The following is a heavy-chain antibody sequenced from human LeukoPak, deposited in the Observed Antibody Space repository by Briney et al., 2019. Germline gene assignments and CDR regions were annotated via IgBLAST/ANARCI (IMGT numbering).Heavy chain of an antibody. CDR3: ARVLYYYDSSGYYHPATPNFDY. D-gene: IGHD3-22*01. CDR2: ISTSGST. CDR1: GGSISSYY. J-gene: IGHJ4*02. Sequence: PSETLSLTCTVSGGSISSYYWSWIRQPAGKGLEWIGHISTSGSTNYNPSLKSRVTISVDTSKNQFSLKLSSVTAADTAVYYCARVLYYYDSSGYYHPATPNFDYWGQGTLVTVSS. V-gene: IGHV4-4*07.